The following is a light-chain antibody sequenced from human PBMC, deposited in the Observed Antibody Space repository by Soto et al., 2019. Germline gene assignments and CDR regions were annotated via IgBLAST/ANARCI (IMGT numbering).Light chain of an antibody. CDR1: QSVSSN. CDR2: GAS. Sequence: EIVMTQSPATLSVSPGEGATLSCRASQSVSSNLAWYQQHPGQAPRLLIYGASTRAAGVSVRFSGSGSGTEFTLTICRLQSEDFAVYYCQQYKNWPAFTFGPGTKVEIK. V-gene: IGKV3-15*01. CDR3: QQYKNWPAFT. J-gene: IGKJ3*01.